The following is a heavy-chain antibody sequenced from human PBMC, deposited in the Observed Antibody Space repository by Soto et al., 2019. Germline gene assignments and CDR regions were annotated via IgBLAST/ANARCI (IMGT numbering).Heavy chain of an antibody. CDR1: GGSITSHY. Sequence: PSETPSPTRSVSGGSITSHYFSWFRPPPGKGLEWIGYIHHCGSTSYNPSLKSRVTMSVDTSKNQLSLKVSSVTAADTALYYCARQGFGQLHGLVDVWGPGTTVTVSS. V-gene: IGHV4-59*08. CDR2: IHHCGST. CDR3: ARQGFGQLHGLVDV. J-gene: IGHJ6*02. D-gene: IGHD3-10*01.